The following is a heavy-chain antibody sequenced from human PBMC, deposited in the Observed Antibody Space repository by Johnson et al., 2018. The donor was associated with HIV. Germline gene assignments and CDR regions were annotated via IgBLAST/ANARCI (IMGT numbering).Heavy chain of an antibody. CDR2: ISSDGRNK. J-gene: IGHJ3*02. Sequence: QVQLVESGGGVVQPGRSLRLSCAASGFTFSRYAMHWVRQAPGKGLEWVAVISSDGRNKYYADSVKGRFTISRDNSKNTLYLQMNSLRTEDTAVSYCAGDGGSSWYGGCAFDIWGQGTTVTVSS. V-gene: IGHV3-30-3*01. CDR3: AGDGGSSWYGGCAFDI. D-gene: IGHD6-13*01. CDR1: GFTFSRYA.